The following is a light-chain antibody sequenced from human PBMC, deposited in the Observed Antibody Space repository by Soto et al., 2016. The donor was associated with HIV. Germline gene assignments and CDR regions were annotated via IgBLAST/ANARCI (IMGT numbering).Light chain of an antibody. CDR1: QSLVRSDGNTY. V-gene: IGKV2-30*02. CDR3: MQGTQ. J-gene: IGKJ4*02. Sequence: DIVMTQSPLSLPVTPGEPASISCRSSQSLVRSDGNTYLNWFQQRPGQSPRRLIYKVSNRDSGVPDRFSGSGSDTDFTLKISRVEAEDVGTYYCMQGTQFGGGTRGGHQT. CDR2: KVS.